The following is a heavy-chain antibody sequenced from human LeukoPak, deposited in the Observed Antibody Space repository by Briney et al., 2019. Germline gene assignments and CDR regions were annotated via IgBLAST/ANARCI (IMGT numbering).Heavy chain of an antibody. V-gene: IGHV3-30-3*01. CDR1: GFTFSSYA. J-gene: IGHJ4*02. CDR2: ISYDGSNK. D-gene: IGHD7-27*01. Sequence: GGSLRLSCAASGFTFSSYAMHWVRQAPGKGLEWVAVISYDGSNKYYADSVKGRFTISRDNSKNTLYLQMNSLRAEDTAVYYCAKGQVSSGPALRFDYWGQGTLVTVSS. CDR3: AKGQVSSGPALRFDY.